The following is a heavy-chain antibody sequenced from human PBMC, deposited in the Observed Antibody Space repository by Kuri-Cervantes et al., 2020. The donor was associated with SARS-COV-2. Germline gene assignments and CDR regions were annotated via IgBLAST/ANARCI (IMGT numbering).Heavy chain of an antibody. CDR2: IVPIFGTT. CDR1: GGSFTTYA. D-gene: IGHD5/OR15-5a*01. J-gene: IGHJ4*02. Sequence: SVKVSCKASGGSFTTYAIYWVRQAPGQGLEWMGGIVPIFGTTNYAQKFQGRVAITADKSTGTAYMELGSLTSEDTAIYYCARDHRGSVYPDPTDFWGQGTLVTVSS. CDR3: ARDHRGSVYPDPTDF. V-gene: IGHV1-69*06.